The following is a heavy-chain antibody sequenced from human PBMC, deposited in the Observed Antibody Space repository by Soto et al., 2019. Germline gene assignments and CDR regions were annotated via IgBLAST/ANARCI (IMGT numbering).Heavy chain of an antibody. CDR1: GGSISSSSYY. J-gene: IGHJ6*02. Sequence: SETLSLTCTVSGGSISSSSYYWGWIRQPPGKGLEWIGSIYYSGSTYYNPSLKSRVTISVDTSKNQFSLKLSSVTAADTAVYYCQLYSAGFRRLVHHYYGMDVWGQGTTVTVSS. CDR2: IYYSGST. D-gene: IGHD6-19*01. V-gene: IGHV4-39*01. CDR3: QLYSAGFRRLVHHYYGMDV.